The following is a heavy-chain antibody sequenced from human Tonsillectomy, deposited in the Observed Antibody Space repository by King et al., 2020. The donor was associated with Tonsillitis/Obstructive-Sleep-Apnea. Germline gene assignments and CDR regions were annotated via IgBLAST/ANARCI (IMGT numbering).Heavy chain of an antibody. Sequence: VQLVESGGGLVQPGGSLRLSCSASGFTFSSYAMHWVRQAPGKGLEYVSASSSNGGSTYYADSVKGRFTISRDNSKNTLYLQMSSLRAEDTAVYYCVKEGSDCSSTSCYEARYYFDYWGQGTLVTVSS. D-gene: IGHD2-2*01. J-gene: IGHJ4*02. CDR2: SSSNGGST. V-gene: IGHV3-64D*06. CDR1: GFTFSSYA. CDR3: VKEGSDCSSTSCYEARYYFDY.